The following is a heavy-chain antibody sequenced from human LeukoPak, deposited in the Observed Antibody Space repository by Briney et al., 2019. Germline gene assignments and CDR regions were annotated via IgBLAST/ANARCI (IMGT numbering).Heavy chain of an antibody. CDR3: ARRARGATRPYWFDP. J-gene: IGHJ5*02. CDR2: INHSGST. D-gene: IGHD6-6*01. Sequence: SETLSLTCAVYGGSFSGYYWSWIRQPPGKGLEWIGEINHSGSTNYNPSLKSRVTISVDTSKNQFSLKLSSVTAADTAVYYCARRARGATRPYWFDPWGQGTLVTVSS. CDR1: GGSFSGYY. V-gene: IGHV4-34*01.